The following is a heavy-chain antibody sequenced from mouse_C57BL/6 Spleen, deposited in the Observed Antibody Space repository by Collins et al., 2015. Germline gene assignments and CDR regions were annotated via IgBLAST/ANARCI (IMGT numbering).Heavy chain of an antibody. CDR2: ISYSGST. Sequence: DVQLQESGPGLVKPSQSLSLTCTVTGYSITSDYAWNWIRQFPGNKLEWMGYISYSGSTSYNPSLKSRISITRDTSKNQFFLQLNSVTTEDTATYCCARWGYGSSYEAWFAYWGQGTLVTVSA. J-gene: IGHJ3*01. D-gene: IGHD1-1*01. V-gene: IGHV3-2*02. CDR3: ARWGYGSSYEAWFAY. CDR1: GYSITSDYA.